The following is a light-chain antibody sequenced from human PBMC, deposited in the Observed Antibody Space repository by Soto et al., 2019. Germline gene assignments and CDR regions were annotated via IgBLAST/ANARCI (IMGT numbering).Light chain of an antibody. V-gene: IGKV3-11*01. CDR2: DAS. CDR3: QQRSNWPPYT. J-gene: IGKJ2*01. CDR1: QGVSSY. Sequence: EIVLTQSPATLSLSPGERATLSCRASQGVSSYLAWYQQKPGQAPRVLIDDASNRATGIPARFSGSWCGTDFTLTICSLEPEDSAVYYCQQRSNWPPYTFGQGTKLEIK.